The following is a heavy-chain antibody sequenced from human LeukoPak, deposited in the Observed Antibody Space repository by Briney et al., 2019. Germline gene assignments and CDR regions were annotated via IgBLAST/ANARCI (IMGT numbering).Heavy chain of an antibody. J-gene: IGHJ4*02. V-gene: IGHV3-9*01. CDR2: ISWNSGSI. CDR1: GFTFDDYA. CDR3: AKDRDYYGSGPFDY. D-gene: IGHD3-10*01. Sequence: GGSLRLSCAASGFTFDDYAMHWVRQAPGKGLEWVSGISWNSGSIGYADSVKGRFTISRDNAKNSLYLQMNSLRAEDTALYYCAKDRDYYGSGPFDYWGQGTLVTVSS.